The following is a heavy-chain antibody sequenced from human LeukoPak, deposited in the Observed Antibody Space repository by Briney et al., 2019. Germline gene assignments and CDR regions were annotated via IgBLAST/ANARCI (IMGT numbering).Heavy chain of an antibody. CDR2: INHGGGT. CDR3: AKGEYWVRF. CDR1: GGSVSRTNYY. J-gene: IGHJ2*01. D-gene: IGHD2/OR15-2a*01. V-gene: IGHV4-39*02. Sequence: SETLSLTCTVSGGSVSRTNYYWAWIRQPPGKGLEWIATINHGGGTYHNPSLKSRLTIAVDTATNDFSLKLSSVTAADTAVYYCAKGEYWVRFWGRGTLVTVSS.